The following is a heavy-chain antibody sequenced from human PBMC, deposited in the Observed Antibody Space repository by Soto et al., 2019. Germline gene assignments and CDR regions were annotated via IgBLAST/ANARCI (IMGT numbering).Heavy chain of an antibody. CDR1: GGSFSGYY. V-gene: IGHV4-34*01. Sequence: TLSLTCAVYGGSFSGYYWSWIRQPPGKGLEWIGEINHSGSTNYNPSLKSRVTISVDTSKNQFSLKLSSVTAADTAVYYCARGLRWELLDYWGQGTLVTVSS. CDR2: INHSGST. J-gene: IGHJ4*02. D-gene: IGHD1-26*01. CDR3: ARGLRWELLDY.